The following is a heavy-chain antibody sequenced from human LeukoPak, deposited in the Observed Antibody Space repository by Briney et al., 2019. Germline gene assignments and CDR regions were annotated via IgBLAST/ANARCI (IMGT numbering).Heavy chain of an antibody. Sequence: PGGSLRLSCAASGFTFSGSAMPWVRQASGKGLEWFGRIISKANSYAIAYAASVKGRFNISRDDSKNTTYLQMNRLKSEDTAVYYCTSRGEMATIVDWGQATLVT. D-gene: IGHD5-24*01. J-gene: IGHJ4*02. V-gene: IGHV3-73*01. CDR3: TSRGEMATIVD. CDR1: GFTFSGSA. CDR2: IISKANSYAI.